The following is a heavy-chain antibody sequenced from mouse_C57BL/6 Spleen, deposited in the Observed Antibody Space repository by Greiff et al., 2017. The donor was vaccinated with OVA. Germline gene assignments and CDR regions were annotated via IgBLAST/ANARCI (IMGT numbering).Heavy chain of an antibody. CDR1: GFTFSNYW. CDR2: IRLKSDNYAT. Sequence: EVKLEESGGGLVQPGGSMKLSCVASGFTFSNYWMNWVRQSPEKGLEWVAQIRLKSDNYATHYAESVKGRFTISRDDSKSSVYLQMNNLRAEDTGIDYCTGPRAYYTLDFDVWGTGTTVTVSS. CDR3: TGPRAYYTLDFDV. V-gene: IGHV6-3*01. D-gene: IGHD2-12*01. J-gene: IGHJ1*03.